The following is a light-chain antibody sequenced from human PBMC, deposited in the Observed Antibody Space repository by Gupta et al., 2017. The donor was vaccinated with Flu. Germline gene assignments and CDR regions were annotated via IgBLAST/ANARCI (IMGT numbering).Light chain of an antibody. CDR1: QSLLHSNGSYY. J-gene: IGKJ4*01. CDR2: LGS. V-gene: IGKV2-28*01. CDR3: RQYLPDPKA. Sequence: DIERTHSPLSLTVTPGEPASISCRSSQSLLHSNGSYYLDWYLQKPGQSPQLLIYLGSNRASGVPDRFSGSGSGTDFTLKISRVEADDFGIYYCRQYLPDPKAFGGGTKVEIK.